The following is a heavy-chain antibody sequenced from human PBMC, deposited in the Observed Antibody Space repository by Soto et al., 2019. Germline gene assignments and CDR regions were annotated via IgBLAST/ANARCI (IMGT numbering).Heavy chain of an antibody. CDR3: VKGLNYNFDNIGFHG. CDR2: ISWNSGSA. D-gene: IGHD3-22*01. CDR1: GFTFDDYA. Sequence: GGSLHLSGHASGFTFDDYAMPWVRQLPAKGLEWVSGISWNSGSAAYMDSVKGRFLISRDNAKKSLFLQMRSLRPEDTALYYCVKGLNYNFDNIGFHGWGQGTLVTVSS. V-gene: IGHV3-9*01. J-gene: IGHJ4*02.